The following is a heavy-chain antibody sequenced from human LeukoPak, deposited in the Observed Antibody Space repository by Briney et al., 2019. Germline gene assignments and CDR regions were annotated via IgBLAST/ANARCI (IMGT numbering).Heavy chain of an antibody. CDR3: AKTRGFELWTTLFDY. J-gene: IGHJ4*02. Sequence: GGSLRLSCAASGFTFDDYAMHWVRQAPGKGLEWVSGISWNSGSIGYADSVKGRFTIFRDNAKNSLYLQMNSLRAEDMALYYCAKTRGFELWTTLFDYWGQGTLVTVSS. CDR1: GFTFDDYA. D-gene: IGHD5-18*01. V-gene: IGHV3-9*03. CDR2: ISWNSGSI.